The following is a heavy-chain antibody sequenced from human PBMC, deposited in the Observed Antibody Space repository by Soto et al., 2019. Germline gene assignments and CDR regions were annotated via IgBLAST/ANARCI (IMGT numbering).Heavy chain of an antibody. CDR3: AKNGQPPYYYYGLDV. V-gene: IGHV1-18*01. CDR1: GYTFTSYG. CDR2: ISGYNGDT. Sequence: ASVKVSCKASGYTFTSYGISWVRQAPGQGLEWMGWISGYNGDTNYAQKFQGRVSMTIDTSTTTAYMELRSLTSDDTAVYYCAKNGQPPYYYYGLDVWGQGTKVIVSS. J-gene: IGHJ6*02. D-gene: IGHD2-8*01.